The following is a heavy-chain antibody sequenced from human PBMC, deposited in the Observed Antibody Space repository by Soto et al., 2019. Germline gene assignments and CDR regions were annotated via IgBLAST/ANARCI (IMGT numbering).Heavy chain of an antibody. Sequence: EVQLLESGGGLVQPGGSLRLSCAASGFTFSSYAMSWVRQAPGKGLEWVSAISGSGGSTYYADSVKGRITISKDNSKNKLYLQMNSLRAEDTAVYYCAHIPRGSWSPSHATYWGQGTLVTVSS. J-gene: IGHJ4*02. D-gene: IGHD2-21*01. V-gene: IGHV3-23*01. CDR2: ISGSGGST. CDR3: AHIPRGSWSPSHATY. CDR1: GFTFSSYA.